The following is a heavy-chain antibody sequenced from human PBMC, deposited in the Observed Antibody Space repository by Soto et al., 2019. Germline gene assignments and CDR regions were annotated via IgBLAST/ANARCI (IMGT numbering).Heavy chain of an antibody. V-gene: IGHV4-31*03. J-gene: IGHJ5*02. Sequence: QVQLQESGPGLVKPSQTLSLTCTVSGGSINRGDYYWSWIRQHPGEGLEWIGYIYYSGTTYYNPSLKSRVTISVDTSKNQFSLKVNSVTAADTAVYYCARDRYYRLDPWGQGTLVTVSS. D-gene: IGHD2-8*01. CDR3: ARDRYYRLDP. CDR2: IYYSGTT. CDR1: GGSINRGDYY.